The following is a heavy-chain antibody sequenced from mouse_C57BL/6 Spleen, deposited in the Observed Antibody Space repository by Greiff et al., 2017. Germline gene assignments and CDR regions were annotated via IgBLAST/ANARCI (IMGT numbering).Heavy chain of an antibody. CDR3: ARRYYGSSYPFDY. J-gene: IGHJ2*01. CDR2: IYPGSGST. Sequence: PGASVKMSCKASGYTFTSYWITWVKQRPGQGLEWIGDIYPGSGSTNYNEKFKSKATLTVDTSSSTAYMQLSSLTSEDSAVYYCARRYYGSSYPFDYWGQGTTLTVSS. V-gene: IGHV1-55*01. D-gene: IGHD1-1*01. CDR1: GYTFTSYW.